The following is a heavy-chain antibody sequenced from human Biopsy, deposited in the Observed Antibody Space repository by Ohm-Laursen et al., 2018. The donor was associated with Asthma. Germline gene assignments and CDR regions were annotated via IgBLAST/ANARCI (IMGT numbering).Heavy chain of an antibody. CDR1: GDAMSTSGSY. CDR3: ARAVSSSSYWYFDL. J-gene: IGHJ2*01. D-gene: IGHD6-6*01. Sequence: SETLSLTCIVSGDAMSTSGSYWGWIRQSPGKGLEWIGSIYYSGRTYYNPSLESRVTISADTSKNHFSLKAPSVTAADTAVYYCARAVSSSSYWYFDLWGRGDLVTVSS. CDR2: IYYSGRT. V-gene: IGHV4-39*02.